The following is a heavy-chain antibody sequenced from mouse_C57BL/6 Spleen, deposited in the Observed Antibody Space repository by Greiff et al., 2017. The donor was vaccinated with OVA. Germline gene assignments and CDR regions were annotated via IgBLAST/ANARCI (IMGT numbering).Heavy chain of an antibody. D-gene: IGHD2-4*01. CDR1: GFSLTRYG. J-gene: IGHJ3*01. CDR2: IWSDGST. Sequence: QVQLQQSGPGLVAPSQSLSITCTVSGFSLTRYGVHWVRQPPGKGLEWLVVIWSDGSTTSNSALKSRLSISKDNSKSQVFLKMNSLQTDDTAMYYCARHGNREDYDGRVWFAYWGQGTLVTVSA. CDR3: ARHGNREDYDGRVWFAY. V-gene: IGHV2-6-1*01.